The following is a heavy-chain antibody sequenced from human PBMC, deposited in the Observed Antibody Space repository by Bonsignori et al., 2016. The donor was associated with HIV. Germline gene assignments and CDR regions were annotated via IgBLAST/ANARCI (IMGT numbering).Heavy chain of an antibody. D-gene: IGHD3-22*01. CDR1: GFTFDDYA. CDR2: ISWNSGSI. V-gene: IGHV3-9*01. J-gene: IGHJ5*02. Sequence: SLKISCAASGFTFDDYAMHWVRQAPGKGLEWVSGISWNSGSIGYADSVKGRFTISRDNAKNSLYLQMNSLRAEDTALYYCANFPYYYDSSGSWGQGTLVTVSS. CDR3: ANFPYYYDSSGS.